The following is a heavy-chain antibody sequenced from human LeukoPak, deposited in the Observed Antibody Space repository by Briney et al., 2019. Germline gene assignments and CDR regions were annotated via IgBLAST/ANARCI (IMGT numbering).Heavy chain of an antibody. V-gene: IGHV3-72*01. J-gene: IGHJ4*02. CDR2: SLNKANSYTT. CDR3: ARDHTGSYDY. Sequence: PGGSLRLSCAASGFTSSDYYMDWVRQTPEQGLEWVGRSLNKANSYTTAYAASVKGRFTISRDDSKISLYLQMYSLKTEDTAVYYCARDHTGSYDYWGQGTLVTVSS. CDR1: GFTSSDYY. D-gene: IGHD1-26*01.